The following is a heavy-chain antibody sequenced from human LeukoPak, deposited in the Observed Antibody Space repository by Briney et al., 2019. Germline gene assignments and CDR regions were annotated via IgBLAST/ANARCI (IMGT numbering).Heavy chain of an antibody. CDR1: GYTFTSYG. D-gene: IGHD4-17*01. CDR3: AREDSDYGDYIRLDY. V-gene: IGHV1-18*04. Sequence: GASVKVSCKASGYTFTSYGITWVRQAPGQGLEWMGWISAYNGNTNYAQKLQGRVTMTTDTSTSTAYMELRSLRSDDTAMYYCAREDSDYGDYIRLDYWGQGTLVTVSS. CDR2: ISAYNGNT. J-gene: IGHJ4*02.